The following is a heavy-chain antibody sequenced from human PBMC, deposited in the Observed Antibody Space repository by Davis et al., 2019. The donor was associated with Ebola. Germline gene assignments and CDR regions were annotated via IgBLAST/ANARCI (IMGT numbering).Heavy chain of an antibody. Sequence: PSETLSLTCTVSGGSISSHYWSWIRQPPGKGLEWIGYIYYSGSTNYNPSLKSRVTISVDTSKNQFSLKLSSVTAADTAVYYCARPHNDYAWYFDLWGRGTLVTVSS. J-gene: IGHJ2*01. CDR3: ARPHNDYAWYFDL. V-gene: IGHV4-59*11. D-gene: IGHD4-17*01. CDR2: IYYSGST. CDR1: GGSISSHY.